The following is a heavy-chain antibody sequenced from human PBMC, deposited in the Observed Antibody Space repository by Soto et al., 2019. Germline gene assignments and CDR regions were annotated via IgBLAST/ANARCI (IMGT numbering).Heavy chain of an antibody. CDR2: INHSGST. V-gene: IGHV4-34*01. D-gene: IGHD2-21*02. J-gene: IGHJ6*02. CDR3: ARGYVVVTAIYGDYYYGMDV. CDR1: GGSFSGYY. Sequence: PSETPSLTCAVYGGSFSGYYWSWIRQPPGKGLEWIGEINHSGSTNYNPSLKSRVTISVDTSKNQFSLKLSSVTAADTAVYYCARGYVVVTAIYGDYYYGMDVWGQGTTVTVSS.